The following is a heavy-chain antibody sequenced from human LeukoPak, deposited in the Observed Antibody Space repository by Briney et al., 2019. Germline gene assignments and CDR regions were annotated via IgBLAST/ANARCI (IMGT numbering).Heavy chain of an antibody. Sequence: SETLYLTCTVSGYSISSGYYWGWIRQPPGKGLEWIGSIYHSGSTYYNPSLKSRVTISVDTSKNQFSLKLSSVTAADTAVYYCARNDLHNWFDPWGQGTLVTVSS. V-gene: IGHV4-38-2*02. CDR2: IYHSGST. CDR1: GYSISSGYY. D-gene: IGHD3-3*01. J-gene: IGHJ5*02. CDR3: ARNDLHNWFDP.